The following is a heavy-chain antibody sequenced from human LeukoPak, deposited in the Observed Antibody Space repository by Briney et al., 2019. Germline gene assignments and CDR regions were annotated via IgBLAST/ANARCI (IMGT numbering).Heavy chain of an antibody. V-gene: IGHV3-7*03. CDR2: IKQDESEK. Sequence: PGGSLRLSCAVPGFTISSYWMTWVRQAPGKGLEWVANIKQDESEKYYVESVKGRFTISRDNAKNSLYLQMNSLRAEDTAVYYCARDGDILTGHFNYWGQGTLVTVSS. J-gene: IGHJ4*02. D-gene: IGHD3-9*01. CDR1: GFTISSYW. CDR3: ARDGDILTGHFNY.